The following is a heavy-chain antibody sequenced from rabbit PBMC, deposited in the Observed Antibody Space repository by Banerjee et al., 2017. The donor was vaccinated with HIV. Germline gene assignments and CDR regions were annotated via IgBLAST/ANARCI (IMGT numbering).Heavy chain of an antibody. V-gene: IGHV1S45*01. CDR3: ARDLAGVIGWNFGL. CDR1: GFDLSTDYYY. J-gene: IGHJ4*01. Sequence: QEQLEESGGGLVKPEGSLTLTCKASGFDLSTDYYYMCWVRQAPGKGLELIACIYTNGGSTWYASWVNGRFTISKTSSTTVTLQMTSLTAADTATYFCARDLAGVIGWNFGLWGQGTLVTVS. CDR2: IYTNGGST. D-gene: IGHD4-1*01.